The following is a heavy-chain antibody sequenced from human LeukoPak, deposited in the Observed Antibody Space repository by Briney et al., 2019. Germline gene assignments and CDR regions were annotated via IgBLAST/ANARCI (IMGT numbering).Heavy chain of an antibody. CDR2: ISYDENNK. CDR1: GFTFSSYA. J-gene: IGHJ4*02. Sequence: GRSLRLSCAASGFTFSSYAMYWVRQAPGKGLEWVAVISYDENNKYYADSVKGRFTISRDDSKNTLSLQMNSLRAEDTAVYYCARGAPERISSSTNYYFDYWGQGTLVTVSS. CDR3: ARGAPERISSSTNYYFDY. V-gene: IGHV3-30-3*01. D-gene: IGHD6-6*01.